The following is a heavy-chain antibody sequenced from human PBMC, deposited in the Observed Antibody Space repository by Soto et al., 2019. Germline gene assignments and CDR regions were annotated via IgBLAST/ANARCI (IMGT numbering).Heavy chain of an antibody. CDR1: GGSISSGGYY. D-gene: IGHD6-13*01. V-gene: IGHV4-31*03. J-gene: IGHJ5*02. CDR3: ARGNPGYTDP. Sequence: SETLALTCTVSGGSISSGGYYWSWIRQHPGKGLEWIGYIYYSGSTYYNPSLKSRVTISVDTSKNQFSLKLSSVTAADTAVYYCARGNPGYTDPWGQGTLVTVSS. CDR2: IYYSGST.